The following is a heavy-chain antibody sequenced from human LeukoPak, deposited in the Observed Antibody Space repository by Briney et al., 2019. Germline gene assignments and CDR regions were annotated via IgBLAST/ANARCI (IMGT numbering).Heavy chain of an antibody. D-gene: IGHD3-22*01. CDR3: AKRGVVIRVILVGFHKEAYYFDS. Sequence: GGSLRLSCAVSGITLSNYGMSWVRQAPGKSPEWVAGISGSGGSAYYADAVKGRFTISRDNPKNTLYLQMNSLRVEDTAVYFCAKRGVVIRVILVGFHKEAYYFDSWGQGALVTVSS. CDR2: ISGSGGSA. V-gene: IGHV3-23*01. CDR1: GITLSNYG. J-gene: IGHJ4*02.